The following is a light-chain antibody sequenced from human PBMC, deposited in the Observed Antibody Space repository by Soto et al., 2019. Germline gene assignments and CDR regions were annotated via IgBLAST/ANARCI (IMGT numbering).Light chain of an antibody. Sequence: EIVMTQSPATLSVSPGERATLSCRASQSITSNLAWYQQKPGQAPRLLIYDASTRATGIPARFSGSGSATEFTLTISSLQSEDFAVYYCQQYNKWPRTFGQGTKVDNK. CDR1: QSITSN. J-gene: IGKJ1*01. CDR2: DAS. CDR3: QQYNKWPRT. V-gene: IGKV3D-15*01.